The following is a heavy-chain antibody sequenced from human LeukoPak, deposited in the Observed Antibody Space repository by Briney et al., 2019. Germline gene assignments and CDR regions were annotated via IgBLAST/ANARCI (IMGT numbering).Heavy chain of an antibody. CDR2: IIPILGIA. J-gene: IGHJ6*02. CDR3: ARSTYYYDSSGYYYDYYYGMDV. Sequence: GASVKVSCKASGGTFSSYAISWVRQAPGQGLEWMGRIIPILGIANYAQKFQGRVTITADKSTSTAYMELSSLRSEDTAVYYCARSTYYYDSSGYYYDYYYGMDVWGQGTTVTVSS. D-gene: IGHD3-22*01. V-gene: IGHV1-69*04. CDR1: GGTFSSYA.